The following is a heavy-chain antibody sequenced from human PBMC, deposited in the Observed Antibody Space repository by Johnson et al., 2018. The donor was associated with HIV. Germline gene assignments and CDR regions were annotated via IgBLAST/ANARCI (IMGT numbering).Heavy chain of an antibody. CDR3: AREEIVVVTAMDAFDI. CDR1: GFTVSSNY. V-gene: IGHV3-30-3*01. J-gene: IGHJ3*02. D-gene: IGHD2-21*02. CDR2: ISYDGSNK. Sequence: QVQLVETGGGLIQPGGSLRLSCAASGFTVSSNYMSWVRQAPGKGLEWVAVISYDGSNKYYADSVKGRFTISRDNSKNMLYLQMNSLRAEDTAVYYCAREEIVVVTAMDAFDIWGQGTMVTVSS.